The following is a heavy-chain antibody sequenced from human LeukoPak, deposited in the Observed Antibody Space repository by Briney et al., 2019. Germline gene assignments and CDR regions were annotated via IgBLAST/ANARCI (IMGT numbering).Heavy chain of an antibody. J-gene: IGHJ6*03. CDR1: GGSISSYY. D-gene: IGHD4-11*01. V-gene: IGHV4-59*12. CDR3: ARGNMWDYRRYYYYMDV. Sequence: SETLSLTCTVSGGSISSYYWSWIRQPPGKGLEWIGYIYYSGSTNYNPSLKSRVTISVDTSKNQFSLKLNSVTAADTAIYYCARGNMWDYRRYYYYMDVWGKGTTVTVSS. CDR2: IYYSGST.